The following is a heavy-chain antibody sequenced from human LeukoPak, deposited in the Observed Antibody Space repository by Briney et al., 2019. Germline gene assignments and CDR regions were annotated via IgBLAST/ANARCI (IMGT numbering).Heavy chain of an antibody. CDR3: ARDREDCSGGSCYNHDAFDI. CDR2: ISSSSSYI. CDR1: GFTFSSYS. J-gene: IGHJ3*02. V-gene: IGHV3-21*01. Sequence: PGGSLRLSCAASGFTFSSYSMNWVRQAPGKGLEWVSSISSSSSYIYYADSVKGRFTISRDNAKNSLYLQMNSLRAEDTAVYYCARDREDCSGGSCYNHDAFDIWGQGTMVTVSS. D-gene: IGHD2-15*01.